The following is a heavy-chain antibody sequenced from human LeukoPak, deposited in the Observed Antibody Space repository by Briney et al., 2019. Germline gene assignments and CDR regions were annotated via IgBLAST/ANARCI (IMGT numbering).Heavy chain of an antibody. CDR3: AKDQGYSYYYLDY. Sequence: PGGSLRLSCAGSGFTFNNHAMSWVRQAPGKGLEWVSGINGNGASTYYSDSVKGRFTISRGNSKNTLYLQMSSLRAEDTAIYYCAKDQGYSYYYLDYWGQGTLVTVSS. D-gene: IGHD5-18*01. J-gene: IGHJ4*02. CDR2: INGNGAST. V-gene: IGHV3-23*01. CDR1: GFTFNNHA.